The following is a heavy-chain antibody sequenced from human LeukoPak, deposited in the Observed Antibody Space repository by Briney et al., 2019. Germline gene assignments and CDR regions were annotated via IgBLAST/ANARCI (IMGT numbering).Heavy chain of an antibody. J-gene: IGHJ3*02. D-gene: IGHD6-19*01. CDR3: ARSSGWRDTFDI. Sequence: PGGSLRLSCAASGFTFSSHWMSWVRQAPGMGLEWVANIKEDGSDIYYVDPVKDRFTISRDNAENSLYLQMNSLRAEDTAVYYCARSSGWRDTFDIWGQGTMVTVSS. V-gene: IGHV3-7*01. CDR1: GFTFSSHW. CDR2: IKEDGSDI.